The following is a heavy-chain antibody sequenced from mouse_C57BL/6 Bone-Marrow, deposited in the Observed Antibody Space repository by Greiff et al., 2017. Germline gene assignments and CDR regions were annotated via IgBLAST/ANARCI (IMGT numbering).Heavy chain of an antibody. CDR3: ARHIYYYGSSWYFDV. J-gene: IGHJ1*03. V-gene: IGHV1-81*01. CDR2: IYPRSGNT. CDR1: GYTFTSSG. D-gene: IGHD1-1*01. Sequence: QVQLQQSGAELARPGASVKLSCKASGYTFTSSGISWVKQRTGQGLEWIGEIYPRSGNTYYNEKFKGKATLTADKSSSTAYMELRSLTSEDSAVYFCARHIYYYGSSWYFDVWGTGTTVTVSS.